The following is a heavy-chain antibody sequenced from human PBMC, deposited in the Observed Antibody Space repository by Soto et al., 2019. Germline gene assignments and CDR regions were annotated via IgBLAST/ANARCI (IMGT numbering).Heavy chain of an antibody. V-gene: IGHV5-51*01. Sequence: PGESLKISCKGSGYSFTSYWIGLVRQMPGKGLEWMGIIYPGDSDTRYSPSFQGQVTISADKSISTAYLQWSSLKASDTAMYYCARCPDYVWGSYRPFDYWGQGTLVTVSS. D-gene: IGHD3-16*02. CDR3: ARCPDYVWGSYRPFDY. J-gene: IGHJ4*02. CDR1: GYSFTSYW. CDR2: IYPGDSDT.